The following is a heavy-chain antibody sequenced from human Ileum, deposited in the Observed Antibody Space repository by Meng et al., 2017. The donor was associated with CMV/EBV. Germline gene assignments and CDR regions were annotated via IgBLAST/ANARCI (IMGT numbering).Heavy chain of an antibody. CDR3: VTADHHAIKY. D-gene: IGHD5-12*01. V-gene: IGHV4-34*01. J-gene: IGHJ4*02. CDR2: INQYGST. Sequence: QGQIPQWGAGLLKPSETLSLTCSLGGSFSPYTWSWIRQAPGKGLEWIGEINQYGSTNFNPSVKSRVTISRDTSKNQFSLRLNSVTAADAAVYYCVTADHHAIKYWGQGTLVTVSS. CDR1: GSFSPYT.